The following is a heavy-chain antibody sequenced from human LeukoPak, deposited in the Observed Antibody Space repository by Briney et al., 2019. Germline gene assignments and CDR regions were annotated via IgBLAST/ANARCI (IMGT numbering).Heavy chain of an antibody. Sequence: ASGKVSCKVSGYTLTELSMHWVRQAPGKGLEWMGGFDPEDGETIYAQKFQGRVTMTEDTSTDTAYMELSSLRSEDTAVYYCATGGFGYCSSTSCYDYFDYWGQGTLVTVSS. J-gene: IGHJ4*02. CDR3: ATGGFGYCSSTSCYDYFDY. V-gene: IGHV1-24*01. CDR2: FDPEDGET. CDR1: GYTLTELS. D-gene: IGHD2-2*01.